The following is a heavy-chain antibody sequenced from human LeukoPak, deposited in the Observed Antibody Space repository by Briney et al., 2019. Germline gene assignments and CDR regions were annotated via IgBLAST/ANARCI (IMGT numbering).Heavy chain of an antibody. J-gene: IGHJ4*02. V-gene: IGHV4-30-4*08. CDR3: AREASRRDGYGVDY. CDR2: IYYSGST. CDR1: GGSISSGDYY. D-gene: IGHD5-24*01. Sequence: SETLSLTCTVSGGSISSGDYYWSWIRQPPGKGLEWIAYIYYSGSTYYNPSLKSRVTISVDTSKNQFSLKLSSVTAADTAVYYCAREASRRDGYGVDYWGQGTLVTVSS.